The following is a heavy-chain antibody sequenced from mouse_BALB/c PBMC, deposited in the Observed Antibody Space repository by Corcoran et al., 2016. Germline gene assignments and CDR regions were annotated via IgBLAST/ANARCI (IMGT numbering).Heavy chain of an antibody. J-gene: IGHJ4*01. Sequence: QVTLKESGPGILQPSQTLSLTCSFSGFSLSTSGMGVSWIRQPSGKGLEWLAHIYWDDDKRYNPSLKSRLTISKDHSSNQVFLKITIVDTADTATYYCARRIYYGNYNYAMDYWGQGTSVTVSS. CDR1: GFSLSTSGMG. V-gene: IGHV8-12*01. CDR2: IYWDDDK. D-gene: IGHD2-1*01. CDR3: ARRIYYGNYNYAMDY.